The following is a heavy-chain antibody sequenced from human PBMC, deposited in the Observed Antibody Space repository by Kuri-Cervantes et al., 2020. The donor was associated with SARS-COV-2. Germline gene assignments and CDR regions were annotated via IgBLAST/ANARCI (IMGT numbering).Heavy chain of an antibody. CDR3: ARGSNYDFWSGYSTFDY. J-gene: IGHJ4*02. Sequence: GSLRLSCTVSGGSISSYYWSWIRQPPGKGLEWIGYIYYSGSTNYNPSLKSRVTISVDTSKNQFSLKLSSVTAADTAEYYCARGSNYDFWSGYSTFDYWGQGTLVTVSS. D-gene: IGHD3-3*01. CDR1: GGSISSYY. V-gene: IGHV4-59*01. CDR2: IYYSGST.